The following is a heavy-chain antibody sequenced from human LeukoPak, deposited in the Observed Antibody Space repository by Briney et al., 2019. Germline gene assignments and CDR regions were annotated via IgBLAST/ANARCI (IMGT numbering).Heavy chain of an antibody. J-gene: IGHJ4*02. D-gene: IGHD5-18*01. Sequence: GGSLRLSCEVSGFTFSSYHMNWVRQAPGKGLEWVSSIGSSGSYIYYSDSLTGRFTISRDNAKNSLYLQMNSLRAEDTAMYYCARRATTERGHSYGLDFWGQGTLVTVSS. V-gene: IGHV3-21*01. CDR2: IGSSGSYI. CDR3: ARRATTERGHSYGLDF. CDR1: GFTFSSYH.